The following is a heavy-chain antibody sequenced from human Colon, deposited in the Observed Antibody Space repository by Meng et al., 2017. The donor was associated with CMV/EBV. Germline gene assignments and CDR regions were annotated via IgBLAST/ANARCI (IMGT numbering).Heavy chain of an antibody. CDR3: AKDPPDY. Sequence: GESLKISCAASGFTFSAYAMTWVRQAPGKGLEWVSSISSSGVEIYYADSVKGRFTISRDNSKNTLYLQMNSLRAEDTAVYYCAKDPPDYWGQGTLVTVSS. CDR1: GFTFSAYA. J-gene: IGHJ4*02. CDR2: ISSSGVEI. V-gene: IGHV3-23*01.